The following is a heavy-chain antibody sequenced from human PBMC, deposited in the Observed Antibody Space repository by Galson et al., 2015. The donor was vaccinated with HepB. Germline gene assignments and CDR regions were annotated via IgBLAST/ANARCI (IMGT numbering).Heavy chain of an antibody. CDR2: INHSGST. CDR1: GGSFSGYY. Sequence: ETLSLTCAVYGGSFSGYYWSWIRQPPGKGLEWIGEINHSGSTNYNPSLKSRVTISVDTSKNQFSLKLSSVTAADTAVYYCARVDVLLWFGEPTITFDPWGQGTLVTVSS. CDR3: ARVDVLLWFGEPTITFDP. V-gene: IGHV4-34*01. J-gene: IGHJ5*02. D-gene: IGHD3-10*01.